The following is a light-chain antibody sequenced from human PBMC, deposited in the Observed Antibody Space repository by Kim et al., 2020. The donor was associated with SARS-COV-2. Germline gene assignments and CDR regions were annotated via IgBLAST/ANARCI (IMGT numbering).Light chain of an antibody. V-gene: IGLV4-69*01. CDR2: LNSDGSH. Sequence: QPVLTQSPSASASLGASVKLTCTLSSGDSRNAIAWHQQQPGKGPRFVLRLNSDGSHARGDGIPDRFSGSRSGADHYLFISSLQVEDEADYYCQTWGASVQGVFGTGTKVTVL. CDR1: SGDSRNA. J-gene: IGLJ1*01. CDR3: QTWGASVQGV.